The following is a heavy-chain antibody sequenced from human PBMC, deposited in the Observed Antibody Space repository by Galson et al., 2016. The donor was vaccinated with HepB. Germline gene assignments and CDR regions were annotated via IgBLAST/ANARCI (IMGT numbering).Heavy chain of an antibody. CDR3: AKYYLDSSASSYYFDY. V-gene: IGHV3-23*01. Sequence: PLRLSCAASGFAFSTYAMSWVRQAPGKGLEWVSSISGGSRSTYYADSVKGRFTISRDIATDTLYLQMNSLRVEDTAVYFCAKYYLDSSASSYYFDYWGQGTLVTVSS. J-gene: IGHJ4*02. D-gene: IGHD3-22*01. CDR1: GFAFSTYA. CDR2: ISGGSRST.